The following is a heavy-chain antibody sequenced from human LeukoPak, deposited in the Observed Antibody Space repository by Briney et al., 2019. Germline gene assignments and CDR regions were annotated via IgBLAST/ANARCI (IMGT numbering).Heavy chain of an antibody. CDR3: AREDGYNFHY. Sequence: GASVKVSCKASGYTFTGYYTHWVRQAPGQGLEWMGWINPDSGGTNYAQKFQGRVTMTRDTSISTAYMELSRLRSNDTAVYYCAREDGYNFHYWGQGTLVTVSS. J-gene: IGHJ4*02. D-gene: IGHD5-24*01. V-gene: IGHV1-2*02. CDR2: INPDSGGT. CDR1: GYTFTGYY.